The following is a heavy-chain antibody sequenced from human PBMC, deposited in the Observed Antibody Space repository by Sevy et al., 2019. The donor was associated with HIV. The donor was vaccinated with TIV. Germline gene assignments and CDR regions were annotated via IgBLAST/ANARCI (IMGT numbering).Heavy chain of an antibody. CDR1: GFTFSSYG. V-gene: IGHV3-33*01. D-gene: IGHD3-22*01. Sequence: GGSLRLSCAASGFTFSSYGMHWVRQAPGKGLEWVAVIWYDGSNKYYVDSVKGRFTISRDNSENTVYLQMNSLRVEDTAVYYCARDRGNYYDSSAPNDAFDIWGQGTMVTVSS. CDR2: IWYDGSNK. J-gene: IGHJ3*02. CDR3: ARDRGNYYDSSAPNDAFDI.